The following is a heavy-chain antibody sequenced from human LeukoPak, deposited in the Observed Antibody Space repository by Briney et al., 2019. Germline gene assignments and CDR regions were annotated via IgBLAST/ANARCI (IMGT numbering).Heavy chain of an antibody. V-gene: IGHV1-8*01. D-gene: IGHD3-9*01. J-gene: IGHJ6*02. Sequence: ASVKVSCKASGYTFTSYDINWVRQATGQGLKWMGWMNPNSGNTGYAQKFQGRVTMTRNTSISTAYMELSSLRSEDTAVYYCARGPRERRYFDWFTEGNYYGMDVWGQGTTVTVSS. CDR3: ARGPRERRYFDWFTEGNYYGMDV. CDR2: MNPNSGNT. CDR1: GYTFTSYD.